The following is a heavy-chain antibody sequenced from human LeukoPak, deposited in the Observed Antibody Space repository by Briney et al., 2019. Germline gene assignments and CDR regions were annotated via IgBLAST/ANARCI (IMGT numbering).Heavy chain of an antibody. V-gene: IGHV3-30*04. CDR1: GITFSSYA. CDR3: ARASFRDSSGYSPFDYYYYMDA. CDR2: FSYDGSNN. J-gene: IGHJ6*03. Sequence: WGSLRLSCAASGITFSSYAMQWVRQAPGKGLEWVSVFSYDGSNNYYADSMKGRFSLSRDNCKNTLYLQINSLRAEDTAVYYCARASFRDSSGYSPFDYYYYMDAWGKGTTVTVSS. D-gene: IGHD3-22*01.